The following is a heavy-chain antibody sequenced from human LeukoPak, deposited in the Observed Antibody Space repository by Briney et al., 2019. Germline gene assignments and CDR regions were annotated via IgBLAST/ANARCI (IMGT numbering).Heavy chain of an antibody. CDR3: ARGEGYYASGSYYIDY. D-gene: IGHD3-10*01. CDR2: ITTSSTYI. J-gene: IGHJ4*02. V-gene: IGHV3-21*01. CDR1: GFTFSSYT. Sequence: GGSLRLSCAASGFTFSSYTMNWVRQAPGKGLEWVSSITTSSTYIYYADSVRGRFTISRDNAKNSLNLRMSSLRVEDTAVYYCARGEGYYASGSYYIDYWGQGTLVTVSS.